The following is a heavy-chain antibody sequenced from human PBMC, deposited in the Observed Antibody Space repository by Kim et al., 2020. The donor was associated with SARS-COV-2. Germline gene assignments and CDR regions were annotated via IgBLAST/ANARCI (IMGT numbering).Heavy chain of an antibody. Sequence: ASVKVSCKASGYTFTSYGISWVRQAPGQGLEWMGWISAYNGNTNYAQKLQGRVTMTTDTSTSTAYMELRSLRSDDTAVYYCARALSYGWHDYYGMDVWGQGTTVTVSS. D-gene: IGHD6-19*01. J-gene: IGHJ6*02. CDR3: ARALSYGWHDYYGMDV. CDR2: ISAYNGNT. CDR1: GYTFTSYG. V-gene: IGHV1-18*01.